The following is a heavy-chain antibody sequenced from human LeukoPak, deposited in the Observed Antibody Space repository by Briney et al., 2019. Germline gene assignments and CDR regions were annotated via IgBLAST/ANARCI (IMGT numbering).Heavy chain of an antibody. D-gene: IGHD3-22*01. CDR1: GYTFTGYG. Sequence: GASVKVSCKASGYTFTGYGISWVRQAPGQGLEWMGWISAYNGNTNYAQKLQGRVTMTTDTSTSTAYMELRSLRSDDTAVYYCARDGHRRYHYDSSGREDAFDIWGQGTMVTVSS. J-gene: IGHJ3*02. V-gene: IGHV1-18*01. CDR3: ARDGHRRYHYDSSGREDAFDI. CDR2: ISAYNGNT.